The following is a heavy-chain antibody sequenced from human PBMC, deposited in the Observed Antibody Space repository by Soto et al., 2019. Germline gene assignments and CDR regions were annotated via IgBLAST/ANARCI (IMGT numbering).Heavy chain of an antibody. V-gene: IGHV3-23*01. CDR2: ITGNTGTT. J-gene: IGHJ4*02. CDR3: AKGRGENCYTPADY. D-gene: IGHD2-2*02. CDR1: GFTFPTYV. Sequence: GGSLRLSCAASGFTFPTYVMSWVRQAPGKGLEWVACITGNTGTTDHAESVKGRFSISRDNSKSTLYLQMNSLRVEDTAVYFCAKGRGENCYTPADYWGLGTLVTVSS.